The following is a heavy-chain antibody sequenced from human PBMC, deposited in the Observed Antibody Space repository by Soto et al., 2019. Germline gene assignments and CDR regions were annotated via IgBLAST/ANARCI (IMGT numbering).Heavy chain of an antibody. Sequence: SETLSLTCTVSGGSISSGSYYWGWIRQPPGKGLEWIGSIYYSGSTYYNPSLKSRVTISVDTSKNQFSLKLNSVTAEDTAGYYCARPSSFFDDSRGYGCFDPWGQGHPVTVSS. V-gene: IGHV4-39*01. J-gene: IGHJ5*02. CDR3: ARPSSFFDDSRGYGCFDP. CDR1: GGSISSGSYY. D-gene: IGHD3-22*01. CDR2: IYYSGST.